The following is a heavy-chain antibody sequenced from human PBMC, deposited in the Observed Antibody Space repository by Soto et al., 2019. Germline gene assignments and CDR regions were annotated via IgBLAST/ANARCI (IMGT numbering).Heavy chain of an antibody. Sequence: QLQLQESGPGLVKPSQTLSLTCAVSGGSISNGGYYWSWIRQHPGKGLEWIGSIYFSGSTYYNPSLRSRVSNSVATPKTPFSLKLSSVTAADTAVYYCARDSHSQKPNHRWGGGDMDVWGKGTTVSVSS. CDR2: IYFSGST. J-gene: IGHJ6*03. V-gene: IGHV4-31*11. D-gene: IGHD3-16*01. CDR1: GGSISNGGYY. CDR3: ARDSHSQKPNHRWGGGDMDV.